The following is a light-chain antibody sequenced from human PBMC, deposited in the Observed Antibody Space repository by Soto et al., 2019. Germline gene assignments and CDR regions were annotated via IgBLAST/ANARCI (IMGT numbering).Light chain of an antibody. CDR1: QSIRTS. J-gene: IGKJ1*01. CDR2: LAS. Sequence: DIQMTQSPSTLSASVGDRVTITCRASQSIRTSLAWYQQKPGKAPKLLIYLASNLQSGVPARFSGSGSATEFTLSISSLQPDDFATYYCQHYNSYSEAFGQGTKVDIK. CDR3: QHYNSYSEA. V-gene: IGKV1-5*03.